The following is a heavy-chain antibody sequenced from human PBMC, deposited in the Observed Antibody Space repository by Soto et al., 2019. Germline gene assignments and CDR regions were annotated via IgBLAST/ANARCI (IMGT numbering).Heavy chain of an antibody. J-gene: IGHJ4*02. CDR2: IYWDDDK. CDR1: GFSFTTDGMG. CDR3: AHLYWAPSGTRYYFDY. Sequence: QITLKESGPTLVKPTQTLTLTCTFSGFSFTTDGMGVGWIRQPPGKALEWLALIYWDDDKRYSPSLKSRLTITKDASRNQVVLTLTNMDPADTATYYCAHLYWAPSGTRYYFDYWGQGTLVTVSS. V-gene: IGHV2-5*02. D-gene: IGHD6-13*01.